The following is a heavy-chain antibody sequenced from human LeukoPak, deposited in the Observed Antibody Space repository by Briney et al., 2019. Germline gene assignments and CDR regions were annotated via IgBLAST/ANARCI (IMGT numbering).Heavy chain of an antibody. D-gene: IGHD5-18*01. V-gene: IGHV4-59*01. J-gene: IGHJ3*02. CDR1: GGSISSYY. Sequence: SETLSLTCTVSGGSISSYYWSWIRQPPGKGLEWIGYIYYSGSTNYNPSLKSRVTISVDTSKNQFSLKLSSVTAADTAVYYCARDPAPSQRGYSYGFGAFDIWGQGTMVTVSS. CDR2: IYYSGST. CDR3: ARDPAPSQRGYSYGFGAFDI.